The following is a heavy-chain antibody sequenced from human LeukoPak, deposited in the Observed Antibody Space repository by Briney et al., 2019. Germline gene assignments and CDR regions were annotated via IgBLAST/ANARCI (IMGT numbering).Heavy chain of an antibody. V-gene: IGHV4-34*01. D-gene: IGHD5-12*01. Sequence: SETLSLTCAVYGGSFSGFWSWIRQPPGEGLEWIGQVHHRGSTNYSPSLKSRTTISVDTSKNQFSLKLTSVIVADTAVYYCARHRGYDFDYWGQGTLVTVSS. CDR1: GGSFSGF. CDR3: ARHRGYDFDY. J-gene: IGHJ4*02. CDR2: VHHRGST.